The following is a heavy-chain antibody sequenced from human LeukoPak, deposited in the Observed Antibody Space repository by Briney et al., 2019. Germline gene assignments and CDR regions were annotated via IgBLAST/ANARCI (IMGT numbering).Heavy chain of an antibody. J-gene: IGHJ4*02. CDR1: GGSISSYY. Sequence: SETLSLTCTVSGGSISSYYWSWIRQPPGKGLEWIGYIYYSGSTNYNPSLKSRVTISVDTSKNQFSLKLSSVTAADTAVYYCAPMYSSGWYDGWGQGTLVTVSS. CDR2: IYYSGST. CDR3: APMYSSGWYDG. V-gene: IGHV4-59*08. D-gene: IGHD6-19*01.